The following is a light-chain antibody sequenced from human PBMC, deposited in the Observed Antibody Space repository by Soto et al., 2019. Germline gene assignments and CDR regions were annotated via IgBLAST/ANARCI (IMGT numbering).Light chain of an antibody. J-gene: IGKJ1*01. CDR1: QSVSNSY. CDR2: GTS. Sequence: EIVLTQSPGTLSLSPGERATLSCSASQSVSNSYLACYQQKHGQAPRLLIFGTSSRATGIPDRFSGSGSGTDFTITISRLEPEYCELYYCQQFGSSRTFGQGTKVEIK. V-gene: IGKV3-20*01. CDR3: QQFGSSRT.